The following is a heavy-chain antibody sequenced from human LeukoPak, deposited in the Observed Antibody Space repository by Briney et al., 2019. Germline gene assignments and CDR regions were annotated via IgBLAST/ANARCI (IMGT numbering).Heavy chain of an antibody. CDR1: GGSISSSSYY. V-gene: IGHV4-61*01. J-gene: IGHJ4*02. D-gene: IGHD4-23*01. CDR3: ARGDYGGNSSPIDY. Sequence: PSETLSLTCTVSGGSISSSSYYWSWIRQPPGKGLEWIGYIYYSGSTNYNPSLKSRVTISVDTSKNQFSLKLSSVTAADTAVYYCARGDYGGNSSPIDYWGQGTLVTVSS. CDR2: IYYSGST.